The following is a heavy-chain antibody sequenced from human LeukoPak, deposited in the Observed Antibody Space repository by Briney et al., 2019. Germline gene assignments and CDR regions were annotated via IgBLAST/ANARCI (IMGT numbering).Heavy chain of an antibody. J-gene: IGHJ4*02. CDR1: GYSFTSYW. CDR2: IYPGDSDT. V-gene: IGHV5-51*01. CDR3: ARQGGCSGGSCSFDY. D-gene: IGHD2-15*01. Sequence: GESLKISCKGSGYSFTSYWIGWVRQMPGKGLEWMGIIYPGDSDTRYSPSFQGQVTISADKSISTAYLQWSSLKASDTAMYYCARQGGCSGGSCSFDYWGQGTLATVPS.